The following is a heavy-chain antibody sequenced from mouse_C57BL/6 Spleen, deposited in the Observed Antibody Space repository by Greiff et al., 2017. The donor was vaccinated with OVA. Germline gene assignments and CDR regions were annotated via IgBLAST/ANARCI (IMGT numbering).Heavy chain of an antibody. J-gene: IGHJ4*01. V-gene: IGHV5-4*03. D-gene: IGHD2-2*01. CDR2: ISDGGSYT. Sequence: EVKLVESGGGLVKPGGSLKLSCAASGFTFSSYAMSWVRQTPEKRLEWVATISDGGSYTYYPDNVKGRFTISRDNAKNNLYLQMSHLKSEDTAMYYCARSTMVTTDAMDYWGQGTSVTVSS. CDR3: ARSTMVTTDAMDY. CDR1: GFTFSSYA.